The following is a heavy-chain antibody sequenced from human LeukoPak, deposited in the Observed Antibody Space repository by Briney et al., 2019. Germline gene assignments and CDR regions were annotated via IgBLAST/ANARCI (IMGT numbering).Heavy chain of an antibody. CDR1: GGSFSGYY. Sequence: SETLSLTCAVYGGSFSGYYWSWIRQPPGKGLEWIGEINHSGSTNYNPPLKSRVTISVDTSKNQFSLKLSSVTAADTAVYYCASGRADAFDIWGQGTMVTVSS. J-gene: IGHJ3*02. CDR2: INHSGST. V-gene: IGHV4-34*01. CDR3: ASGRADAFDI.